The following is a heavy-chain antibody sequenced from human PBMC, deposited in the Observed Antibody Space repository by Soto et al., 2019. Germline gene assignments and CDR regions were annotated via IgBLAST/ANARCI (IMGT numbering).Heavy chain of an antibody. D-gene: IGHD5-12*01. J-gene: IGHJ5*02. CDR3: ARRDSGYSGFDP. Sequence: SETLSLTCAVYGGSFSGYYWSWIRQPPGKGLEWIGYIYYSGSTNYNPSLKSRVTISVDTSKNQFSLKLSSVTAADTAVYYCARRDSGYSGFDPWGQGTLVTVSS. V-gene: IGHV4-59*08. CDR1: GGSFSGYY. CDR2: IYYSGST.